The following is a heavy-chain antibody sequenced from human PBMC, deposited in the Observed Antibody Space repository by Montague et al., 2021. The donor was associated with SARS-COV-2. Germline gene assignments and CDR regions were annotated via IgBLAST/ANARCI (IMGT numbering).Heavy chain of an antibody. V-gene: IGHV4-30-2*01. D-gene: IGHD3-10*01. CDR1: GGSISSGGYS. Sequence: TLSLTCAVSGGSISSGGYSWNWIRQPPGKGLEWIGYIYHSGGTYYNPSLKSRVTISLDSSKNQFYLNLTSVTAADTAVYYCARGSMVRGGKVYHGVDVWGQGTTVTVSS. J-gene: IGHJ6*02. CDR3: ARGSMVRGGKVYHGVDV. CDR2: IYHSGGT.